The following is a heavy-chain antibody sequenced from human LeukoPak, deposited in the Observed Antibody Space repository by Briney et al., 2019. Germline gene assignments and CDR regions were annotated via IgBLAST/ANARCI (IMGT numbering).Heavy chain of an antibody. D-gene: IGHD4-11*01. CDR1: GFTFSSYA. J-gene: IGHJ5*02. V-gene: IGHV3-30*04. Sequence: GGSLRLSCAASGFTFSSYAMHWVRQAPGKGLEWVAVISYDGSNKYYADSVKGRFTISRDNSKNTLYLQMNSLRAEDTAVYYCARIPHDCSNLRWFDPWGQGTLVTVSS. CDR3: ARIPHDCSNLRWFDP. CDR2: ISYDGSNK.